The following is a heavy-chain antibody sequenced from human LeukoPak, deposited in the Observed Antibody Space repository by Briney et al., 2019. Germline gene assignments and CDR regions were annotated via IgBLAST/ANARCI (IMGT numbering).Heavy chain of an antibody. V-gene: IGHV4-30-2*01. J-gene: IGHJ5*02. CDR1: GGSISSGGYS. CDR2: IYHSGST. D-gene: IGHD4-17*01. Sequence: PSETLALTCAVSGGSISSGGYSWSWIRQPPGKGLEWIGYIYHSGSTYYNPSLKSRVTVSVDRSKNQFSLKLSSVTAADTAVYYCARYGRLTLPDYGDLNWFDPWGQGTLVTVSS. CDR3: ARYGRLTLPDYGDLNWFDP.